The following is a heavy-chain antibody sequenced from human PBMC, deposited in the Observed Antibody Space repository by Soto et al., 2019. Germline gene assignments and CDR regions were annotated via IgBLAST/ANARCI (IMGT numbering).Heavy chain of an antibody. Sequence: QVQLQESGPGLVKPSETLSLTCTVSGVSINTYYWSWIRQPPGKGLEWIGYAYYTGSTNYNPSLKSRVTMSVDTSKNQFSLKLSSVTAADTAVYYCAKWFGGCRDWGQGTLVTVYS. J-gene: IGHJ4*02. D-gene: IGHD3-10*01. V-gene: IGHV4-59*01. CDR2: AYYTGST. CDR3: AKWFGGCRD. CDR1: GVSINTYY.